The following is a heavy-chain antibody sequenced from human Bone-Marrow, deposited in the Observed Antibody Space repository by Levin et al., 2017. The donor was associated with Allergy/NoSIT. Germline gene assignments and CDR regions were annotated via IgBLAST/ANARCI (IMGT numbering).Heavy chain of an antibody. CDR1: GGSIETSKFY. J-gene: IGHJ6*03. CDR3: ARLARGGGWYEAHYNYYMDV. CDR2: TYYVANT. Sequence: KPSETLSLTCSVSGGSIETSKFYWGWIRQTPGKGLEWIGTTYYVANTYYNPPLQGRVAISVDRSKNQFSLRLTSVTAADSGVYYCARLARGGGWYEAHYNYYMDVWGRGTTVTVSS. V-gene: IGHV4-39*01. D-gene: IGHD6-19*01.